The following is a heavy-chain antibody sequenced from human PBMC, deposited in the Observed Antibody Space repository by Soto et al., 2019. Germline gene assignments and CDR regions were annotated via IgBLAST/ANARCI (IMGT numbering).Heavy chain of an antibody. Sequence: ASVKVSCKAAGDTFTRYDINWVRQATGQGLEWMGWMNPNSGNTGYAQKFQGRVTMARNTSIRTAYMELSSLRSEDTAVYYCGRGGTLESNYYYYYGLDVWGPGTTVTVSS. J-gene: IGHJ6*02. V-gene: IGHV1-8*01. CDR2: MNPNSGNT. CDR1: GDTFTRYD. CDR3: GRGGTLESNYYYYYGLDV.